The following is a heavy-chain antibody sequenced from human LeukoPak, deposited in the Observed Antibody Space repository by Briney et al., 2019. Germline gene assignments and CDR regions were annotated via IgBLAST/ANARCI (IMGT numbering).Heavy chain of an antibody. CDR2: INPDSGGT. CDR1: GYTFTAYY. J-gene: IGHJ4*02. V-gene: IGHV1-2*02. Sequence: GASLNVSCKASGYTFTAYYMHWVRQAPGQGLEWMGWINPDSGGTNYPQRFQGRVSMTRDTSISTAYMELSRLRSDDTAVYYCASARDSGSYPSPFDYWGQGTLVTVSS. CDR3: ASARDSGSYPSPFDY. D-gene: IGHD1-26*01.